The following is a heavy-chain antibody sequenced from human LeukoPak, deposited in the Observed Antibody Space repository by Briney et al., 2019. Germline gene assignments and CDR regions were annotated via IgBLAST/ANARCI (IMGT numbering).Heavy chain of an antibody. V-gene: IGHV3-7*03. D-gene: IGHD1-7*01. Sequence: GGSLRLSCAASGFTFSDYWMTWVRQAPGKGPEWVANIREDGRKAYYVDSVMGRFTISRDNVKNSLYLQMSYLRAEDTAVYYCTNPPGDGITGTLLIDYWGQGTLVTVSS. CDR2: IREDGRKA. CDR1: GFTFSDYW. J-gene: IGHJ4*02. CDR3: TNPPGDGITGTLLIDY.